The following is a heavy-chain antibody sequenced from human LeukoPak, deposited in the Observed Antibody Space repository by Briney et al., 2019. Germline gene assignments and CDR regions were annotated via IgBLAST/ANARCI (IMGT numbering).Heavy chain of an antibody. CDR1: GFTFSSYS. V-gene: IGHV3-21*01. CDR3: AFEHNTHDYSTSPLVC. D-gene: IGHD4-11*01. CDR2: ISSSSSYI. Sequence: KTGGSLRLSCAASGFTFSSYSMNWVRQAPGKGLEWVSSISSSSSYIYYPAPLKGRFTISSNNAKESLQLQMNSLDADDTAVYSRAFEHNTHDYSTSPLVCWVQGTLVAVPS. J-gene: IGHJ4*02.